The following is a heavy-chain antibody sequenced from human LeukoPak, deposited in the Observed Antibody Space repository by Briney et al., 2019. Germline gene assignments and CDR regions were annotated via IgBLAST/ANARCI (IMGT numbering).Heavy chain of an antibody. CDR1: GYTFTSYG. V-gene: IGHV1-18*01. J-gene: IGHJ3*02. CDR3: ARVGHIEAFDI. Sequence: GASVKVSCKASGYTFTSYGISWVRQAPGQGLEWMGWISAYNGNTNYAQKFQGRVTMTRDTSISTAYMELSRLRSDDTAVYYCARVGHIEAFDIWGQGTMVTVSS. CDR2: ISAYNGNT. D-gene: IGHD2-21*01.